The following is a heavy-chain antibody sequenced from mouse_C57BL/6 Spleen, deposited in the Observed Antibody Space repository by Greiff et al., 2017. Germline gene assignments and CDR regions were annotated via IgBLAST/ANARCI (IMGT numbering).Heavy chain of an antibody. V-gene: IGHV3-6*01. Sequence: EVKLMESGPGLVKPSQSLSLTCSVTGYSITSGYYWNWIRQFPGNNLEWMGYIRYDGSNNYNPSLKNRISIPLDPTKNQFFLKLNSVTTEDTATYYCARQYDSGYWYFDVWGTGTTVTVSS. D-gene: IGHD2-4*01. CDR3: ARQYDSGYWYFDV. CDR1: GYSITSGYY. CDR2: IRYDGSN. J-gene: IGHJ1*03.